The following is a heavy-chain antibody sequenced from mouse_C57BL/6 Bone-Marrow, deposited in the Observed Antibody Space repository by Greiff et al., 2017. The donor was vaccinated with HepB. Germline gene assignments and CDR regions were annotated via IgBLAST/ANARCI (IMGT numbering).Heavy chain of an antibody. CDR2: IYWDDDK. CDR1: GFSLSTSGMG. Sequence: QVTLKECGPGILQSSQTLSLTCSFSGFSLSTSGMGVSWIRQPSGKGLEWLAHIYWDDDKRYNPSLKSRHTISKDTSRNQVFLKITSVYTADTATYYCARRGGLRRFAYWGQGTLVTVSA. CDR3: ARRGGLRRFAY. D-gene: IGHD2-4*01. V-gene: IGHV8-12*01. J-gene: IGHJ3*01.